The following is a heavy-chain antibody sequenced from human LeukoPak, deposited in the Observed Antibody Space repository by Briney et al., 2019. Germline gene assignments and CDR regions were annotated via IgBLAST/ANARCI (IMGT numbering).Heavy chain of an antibody. CDR1: GFTFSSYA. CDR2: ISGSGGST. Sequence: PGGSLRLSCAASGFTFSSYAMSWVRQAPGKGLEGVSAISGSGGSTYYADSVKGRFTISRDNSKNTLYLQMNSLRAEDTAVYYCAKGHLVAAAGIAYYYYYMDVWGKGTTVTVSS. CDR3: AKGHLVAAAGIAYYYYYMDV. D-gene: IGHD6-13*01. V-gene: IGHV3-23*01. J-gene: IGHJ6*03.